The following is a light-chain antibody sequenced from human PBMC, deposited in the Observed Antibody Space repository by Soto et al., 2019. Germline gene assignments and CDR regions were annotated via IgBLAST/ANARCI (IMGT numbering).Light chain of an antibody. CDR1: QIVSNN. Sequence: EIVSTQSPATLSVSPGEKATLSGRAIQIVSNNLDWFQQKPGQFPRLLIYGASNRATGVSARFSGSGSGTEFTLTISSLQSEDFAVYYCQQYHYWWTFGQGTKVEIK. CDR3: QQYHYWWT. J-gene: IGKJ1*01. CDR2: GAS. V-gene: IGKV3-15*01.